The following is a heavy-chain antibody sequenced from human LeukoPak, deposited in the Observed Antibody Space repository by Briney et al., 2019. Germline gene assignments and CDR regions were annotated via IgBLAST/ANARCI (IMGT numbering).Heavy chain of an antibody. CDR2: ISGSGGTT. CDR1: GFTFSSYA. V-gene: IGHV3-23*01. D-gene: IGHD6-19*01. CDR3: AKVSSGWHRGPNWFDP. Sequence: GGSLRLSCAASGFTFSSYAMSWVRQAPGKGLEWVSAISGSGGTTYYADSVKGRFTISRDNSKNTLYLQMNSLRAEDTAVNYCAKVSSGWHRGPNWFDPWGQGTLVTVSS. J-gene: IGHJ5*02.